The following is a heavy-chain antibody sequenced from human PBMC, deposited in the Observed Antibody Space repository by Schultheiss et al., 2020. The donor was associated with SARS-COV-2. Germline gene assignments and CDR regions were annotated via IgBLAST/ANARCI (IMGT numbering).Heavy chain of an antibody. V-gene: IGHV3-66*03. CDR3: ARAPITMVQDNAFDI. CDR2: IYSCGST. CDR1: GFTVSSNY. D-gene: IGHD3-10*01. J-gene: IGHJ3*02. Sequence: GGSLRLSCAASGFTVSSNYMSWVRQAPGKGLEWVSVIYSCGSTYYADSVKGRFTISRDNAKNTLYLQMNSLRAEDTAVYYCARAPITMVQDNAFDIWGQGTMVTVSS.